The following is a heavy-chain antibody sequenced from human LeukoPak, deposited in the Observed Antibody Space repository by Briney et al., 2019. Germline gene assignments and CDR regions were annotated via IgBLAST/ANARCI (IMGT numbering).Heavy chain of an antibody. J-gene: IGHJ5*02. CDR3: ARAMAAAGTVDP. D-gene: IGHD6-13*01. CDR1: GGSISSYY. Sequence: SETLSLTCTVSGGSISSYYWSWIRQPPGKGLEWIGYIYYSATTNYNPSLKSRVTISVDTSKNQFSLNLSSVTAADTAVYYCARAMAAAGTVDPWGQGTLVTVSS. CDR2: IYYSATT. V-gene: IGHV4-59*01.